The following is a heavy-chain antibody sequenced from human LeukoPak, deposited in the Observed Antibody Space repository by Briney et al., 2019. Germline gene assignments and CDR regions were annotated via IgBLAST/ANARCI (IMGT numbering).Heavy chain of an antibody. CDR2: NYYGGPT. CDR3: ARAVYSSSALDY. J-gene: IGHJ4*02. D-gene: IGHD6-13*01. Sequence: SETLSLTCAFSGSSINSYYWSWIRQPPGNGLEWIGYNYYGGPTIYNPSLKSRVTISVDTSKSQFSLKLTSVTAADTAVYYCARAVYSSSALDYWGQGTLVTVSS. V-gene: IGHV4-59*01. CDR1: GSSINSYY.